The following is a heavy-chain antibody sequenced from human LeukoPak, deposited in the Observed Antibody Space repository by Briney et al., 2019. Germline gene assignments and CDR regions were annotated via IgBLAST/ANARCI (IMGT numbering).Heavy chain of an antibody. D-gene: IGHD5-24*01. Sequence: SETLSLTCAVYGGSFRGYFWSWIGQPPAKGLEWIGVINHSGSTNHNPSLKSRVTISVNTSKNQFSLKLSSVTAADTAVYYCAREMKMRYYYYMDVWGKGTTVTVSS. CDR3: AREMKMRYYYYMDV. CDR1: GGSFRGYF. CDR2: INHSGST. J-gene: IGHJ6*03. V-gene: IGHV4-34*01.